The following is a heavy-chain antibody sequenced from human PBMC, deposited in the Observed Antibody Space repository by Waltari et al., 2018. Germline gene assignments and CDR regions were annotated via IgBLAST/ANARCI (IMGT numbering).Heavy chain of an antibody. Sequence: QITLKESGPTLVRPTQTLTLTCTFSGFSLNTPGVGVAWIRQPPGKALEWLALIYWNDNKRYIPSLKSRLSVTKDTSTDQVVLTMTTMDPVDTGTYYCAHSRGNWNSLDAFDIWGQGTMVTV. V-gene: IGHV2-5*01. CDR2: IYWNDNK. J-gene: IGHJ3*02. CDR3: AHSRGNWNSLDAFDI. D-gene: IGHD1-20*01. CDR1: GFSLNTPGVG.